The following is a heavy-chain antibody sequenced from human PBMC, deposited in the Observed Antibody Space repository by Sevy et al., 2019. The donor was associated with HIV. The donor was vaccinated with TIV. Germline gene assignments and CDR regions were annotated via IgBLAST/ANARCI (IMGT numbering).Heavy chain of an antibody. Sequence: GGSLRLSCEASGFTFNAYGMHWVRLAPGKGLEWVAVTSFDGNVKYYADSVKGRFTISRDNSKNTLHLQMNSLRPEDTAVYYYARDQGSYRYSPGRYWGQGTLVTVSS. CDR1: GFTFNAYG. J-gene: IGHJ4*02. CDR2: TSFDGNVK. V-gene: IGHV3-30*03. D-gene: IGHD3-16*02. CDR3: ARDQGSYRYSPGRY.